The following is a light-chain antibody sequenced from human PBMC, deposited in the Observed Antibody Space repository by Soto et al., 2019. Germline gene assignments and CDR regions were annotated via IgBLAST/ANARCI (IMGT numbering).Light chain of an antibody. CDR1: QTVTSY. CDR2: TTS. CDR3: QQSYSAPLT. Sequence: DIQMTQSPSSLSASVGDRVTITCRASQTVTSYLNWYQQKPGKAPELLIFTTSTLHTGVPSRFSGSGSGTDFTLTITSLQPEDFATYYCQQSYSAPLTFGGGTKVEIK. V-gene: IGKV1-39*01. J-gene: IGKJ4*01.